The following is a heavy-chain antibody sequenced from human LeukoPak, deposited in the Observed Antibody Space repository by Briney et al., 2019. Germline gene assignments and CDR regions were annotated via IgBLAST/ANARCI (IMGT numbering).Heavy chain of an antibody. Sequence: PGGSLRLSCAASGFTVSSNYMSWVRQAPGKGLEWVSVIYSGGSTYYADSVKGRFTISRDNSKNTLYLQMNSLRAEDTAVYYCARDAPGWSSGVYYFDYWGQGTLFTVSS. V-gene: IGHV3-53*01. J-gene: IGHJ4*02. CDR3: ARDAPGWSSGVYYFDY. D-gene: IGHD6-19*01. CDR1: GFTVSSNY. CDR2: IYSGGST.